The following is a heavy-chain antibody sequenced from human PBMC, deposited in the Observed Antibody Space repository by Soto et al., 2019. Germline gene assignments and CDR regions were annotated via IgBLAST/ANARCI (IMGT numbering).Heavy chain of an antibody. CDR1: GFTFDDYA. CDR2: ITWNSGSV. D-gene: IGHD1-1*01. V-gene: IGHV3-9*01. CDR3: AQGGVDGTFKYNWFDS. J-gene: IGHJ5*01. Sequence: EVQLVESGGGLVQPGRSLRLSCAASGFTFDDYAMHWVRQAQGKGLEWVAGITWNSGSVGYADSVKGRFTISRDNAKNSLHLQMNSLRAEDTAVYYCAQGGVDGTFKYNWFDSWGQGTLVAVSS.